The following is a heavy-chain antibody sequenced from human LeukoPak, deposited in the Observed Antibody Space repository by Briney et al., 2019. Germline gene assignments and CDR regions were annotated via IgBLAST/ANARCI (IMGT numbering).Heavy chain of an antibody. CDR2: ISWNSGSI. CDR1: GFTFDDYA. D-gene: IGHD4-17*01. V-gene: IGHV3-9*01. J-gene: IGHJ6*02. Sequence: GGSLRLSRAASGFTFDDYAMHWVRQAPGKGLEWVSGISWNSGSIGYADSVKGRFTISRDNAKNSLYLQMNSLRAEDTALYYCAKDEDYVGMDVWGQGTTVTVSS. CDR3: AKDEDYVGMDV.